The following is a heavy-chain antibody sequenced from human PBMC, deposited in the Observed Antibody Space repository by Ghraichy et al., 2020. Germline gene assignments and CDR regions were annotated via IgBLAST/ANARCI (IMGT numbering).Heavy chain of an antibody. CDR2: TRNKANSYTT. CDR1: GFTFSDHY. D-gene: IGHD1-26*01. V-gene: IGHV3-72*01. J-gene: IGHJ4*02. Sequence: GGSLRLSCAASGFTFSDHYMDWVRQAPGKGLEWVGRTRNKANSYTTEYAASVKGRFTISRDDSKNSLYLQMNSLNPEDTDVYYCVRAASGSYPSSDYWGQGTLVTVSS. CDR3: VRAASGSYPSSDY.